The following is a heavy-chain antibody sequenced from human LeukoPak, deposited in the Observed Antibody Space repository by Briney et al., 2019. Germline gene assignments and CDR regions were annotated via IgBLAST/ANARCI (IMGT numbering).Heavy chain of an antibody. CDR2: MNPNGGNT. V-gene: IGHV1-8*01. CDR1: GYTFTSYD. Sequence: ASVKVSCKASGYTFTSYDIIWVRQASGQGLEWMGWMNPNGGNTVSSRFQGRVTMTRDTSISTAYMELSSLISEDTALYYCATNWNGLGYWGQGTLVTVSS. CDR3: ATNWNGLGY. D-gene: IGHD1-1*01. J-gene: IGHJ4*02.